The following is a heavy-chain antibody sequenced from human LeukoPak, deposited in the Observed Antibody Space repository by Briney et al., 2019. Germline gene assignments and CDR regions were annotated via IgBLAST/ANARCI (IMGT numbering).Heavy chain of an antibody. CDR3: VKGGFTYYDD. J-gene: IGHJ4*02. D-gene: IGHD3-22*01. Sequence: GGSLRLSCAASGFTFDYSAMTWVRQAPEKGLEWVSTINTGDITFYANSVKGRFTISRDNSKNALSLQMNTLRAEDTAIYYCVKGGFTYYDDWGQGTLVTVFS. CDR1: GFTFDYSA. CDR2: INTGDIT. V-gene: IGHV3-23*01.